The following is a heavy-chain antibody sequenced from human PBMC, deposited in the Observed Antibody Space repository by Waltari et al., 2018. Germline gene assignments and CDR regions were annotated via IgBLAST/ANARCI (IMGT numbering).Heavy chain of an antibody. CDR2: IKEDGTKK. D-gene: IGHD4-17*01. CDR1: GFTFSTYW. Sequence: EVQLVESGGDLVQPGGSLILSCEASGFTFSTYWMSWVRQAPGKGLEWVAQIKEDGTKKYFADAVKGRFTISRDNSKNTLYLQMNSLRAEDTAVYYCARSPVTHWYFDLWGRGTLVTVSS. V-gene: IGHV3-7*03. CDR3: ARSPVTHWYFDL. J-gene: IGHJ2*01.